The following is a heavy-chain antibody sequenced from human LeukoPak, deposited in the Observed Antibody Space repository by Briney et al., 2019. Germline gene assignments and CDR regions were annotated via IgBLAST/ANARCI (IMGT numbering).Heavy chain of an antibody. D-gene: IGHD1-7*01. V-gene: IGHV1-46*01. CDR3: ARGITGTTSSAFDI. CDR1: EDTFTNYY. CDR2: INPNGGRT. Sequence: ASVKVSCKASEDTFTNYYMHWVRQAPGQGLEWLGLINPNGGRTAYAQNFQGRVTMTTDTSTSTAYMELRSLRSDDTAVYYCARGITGTTSSAFDIWGQGTMVTVSS. J-gene: IGHJ3*02.